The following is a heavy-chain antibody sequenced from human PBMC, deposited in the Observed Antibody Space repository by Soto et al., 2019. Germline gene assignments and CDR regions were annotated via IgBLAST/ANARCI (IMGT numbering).Heavy chain of an antibody. J-gene: IGHJ6*02. CDR2: ISGSGGST. CDR1: GFTFSSYA. Sequence: GWSLRLSCAASGFTFSSYAMSWVRQAPGKGLEWASAISGSGGSTYYADSVKGRFTISRDSSKNTLYLQMSSLRAEDTALYYCAKETYYYYGMDVWGQGTTVTVSS. CDR3: AKETYYYYGMDV. V-gene: IGHV3-23*01.